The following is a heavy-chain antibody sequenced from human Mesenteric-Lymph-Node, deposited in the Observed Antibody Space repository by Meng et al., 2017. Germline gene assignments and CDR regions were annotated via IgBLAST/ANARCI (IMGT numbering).Heavy chain of an antibody. Sequence: GGSLRLSCAASGFTFSSYGMHWVRQAPGKGLEWVSYISSSGSTIYYADSVKGRFTISRDNAKNSLYLQMNSLRAEDTAVYYCARTRGYYGSGSCIDYWGQGTLVNGCS. V-gene: IGHV3-48*04. CDR1: GFTFSSYG. J-gene: IGHJ4*02. D-gene: IGHD3-10*01. CDR3: ARTRGYYGSGSCIDY. CDR2: ISSSGSTI.